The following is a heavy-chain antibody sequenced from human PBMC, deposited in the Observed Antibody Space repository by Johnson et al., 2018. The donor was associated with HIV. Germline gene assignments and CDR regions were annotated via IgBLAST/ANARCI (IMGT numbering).Heavy chain of an antibody. J-gene: IGHJ3*02. CDR3: AREKGAKGSSPSAFDI. D-gene: IGHD6-13*01. CDR2: ISSSGSTI. CDR1: GFTVSSNY. Sequence: QVQLVESGGGLVKPGGSLRLSCAASGFTVSSNYMSWIRQAPGKGLEWVSYISSSGSTIYYADSVKGRFTISRDNAKNSLYLQMNSLRAEDTAVYYCAREKGAKGSSPSAFDIWGQGTMVTVSS. V-gene: IGHV3-11*04.